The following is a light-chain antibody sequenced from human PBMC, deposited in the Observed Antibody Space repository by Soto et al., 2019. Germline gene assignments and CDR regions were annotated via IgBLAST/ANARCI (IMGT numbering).Light chain of an antibody. Sequence: DIRVTQSPSSLSASVGDRVTITCRASLRINKYLNWYQQEPGKAPKLLIFGASTLQSGVPSRFSGSGSGTEFTLTISSLQPDDSATYYCQQSHSTPLTFGAGTKLEIK. CDR1: LRINKY. V-gene: IGKV1-39*01. CDR3: QQSHSTPLT. J-gene: IGKJ4*01. CDR2: GAS.